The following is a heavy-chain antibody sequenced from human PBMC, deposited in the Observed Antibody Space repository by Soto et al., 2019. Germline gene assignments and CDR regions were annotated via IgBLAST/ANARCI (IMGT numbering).Heavy chain of an antibody. CDR3: ARSYYDFWSGYSSPDY. CDR1: GYTFTSYG. V-gene: IGHV1-18*01. CDR2: ISAYNGNT. J-gene: IGHJ4*02. D-gene: IGHD3-3*01. Sequence: ASVKVSCKASGYTFTSYGISWVRQAPGQGLEWMGWISAYNGNTNYAQKLQGRVTMTTDTSTSTAYMELRSLRSDDTAVYYCARSYYDFWSGYSSPDYWGQGTRVTVSS.